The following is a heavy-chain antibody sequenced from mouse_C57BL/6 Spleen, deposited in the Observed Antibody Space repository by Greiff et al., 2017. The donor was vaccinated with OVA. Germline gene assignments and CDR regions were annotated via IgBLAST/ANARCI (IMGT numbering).Heavy chain of an antibody. CDR2: ISSGGSYT. D-gene: IGHD2-1*01. CDR1: GFTFSSYG. J-gene: IGHJ4*01. V-gene: IGHV5-6*01. Sequence: EVKLVESGGDLVKPGGSLKLSCAASGFTFSSYGMSWVRQTPDKRLEWVATISSGGSYTYYPDSVKGRFTISRDNAKNTLYLQMSSLKSEDTAMYYCARQIYGNYGAIDYWGQGTSVTVSS. CDR3: ARQIYGNYGAIDY.